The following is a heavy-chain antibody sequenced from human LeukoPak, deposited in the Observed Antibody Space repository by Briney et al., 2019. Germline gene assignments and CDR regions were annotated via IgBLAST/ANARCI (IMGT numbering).Heavy chain of an antibody. CDR3: AREGYCSGTNCPVEY. Sequence: GASVKVSCKASGYTFTGYYMHWVRQAPGQGLEWMGWINPNSGVTNYAQSFQGRVTMTRDTSIRTAYMELSRLRSDDTALYYCAREGYCSGTNCPVEYWGQGTLVTVSS. CDR1: GYTFTGYY. D-gene: IGHD2-15*01. V-gene: IGHV1-2*02. J-gene: IGHJ4*02. CDR2: INPNSGVT.